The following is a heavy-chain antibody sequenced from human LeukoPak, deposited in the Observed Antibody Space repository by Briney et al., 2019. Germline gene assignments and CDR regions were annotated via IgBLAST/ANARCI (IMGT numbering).Heavy chain of an antibody. CDR2: INPNSGGT. CDR1: GYTFTVYY. D-gene: IGHD5-24*01. V-gene: IGHV1-2*02. J-gene: IGHJ6*02. Sequence: ASVKVSFKASGYTFTVYYMHWVRQAPGQGLEWMGWINPNSGGTNYAQKFQGRVTITRDTSISTAYMELSRLRSDDTAVYYCATFPREYYYGMDVWGQGTTVTVSS. CDR3: ATFPREYYYGMDV.